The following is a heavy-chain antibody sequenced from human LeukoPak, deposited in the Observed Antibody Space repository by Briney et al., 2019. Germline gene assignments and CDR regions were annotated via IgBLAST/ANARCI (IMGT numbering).Heavy chain of an antibody. CDR2: INIYNGHT. CDR3: ARFGSALYGIDV. D-gene: IGHD3-10*01. V-gene: IGHV1-18*01. CDR1: GYTFTNYG. J-gene: IGHJ6*02. Sequence: APVKVSCKASGYTFTNYGITWVRQAPGQGLECMGWINIYNGHTNYVQKFQGRVTMTTDTSTSTAYMDLRSLRSDDTAVYYCARFGSALYGIDVWGQGTTVTVSS.